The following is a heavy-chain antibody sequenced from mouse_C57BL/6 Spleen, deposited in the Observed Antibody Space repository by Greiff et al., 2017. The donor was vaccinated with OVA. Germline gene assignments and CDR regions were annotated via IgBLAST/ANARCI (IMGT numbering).Heavy chain of an antibody. CDR3: ARGDYGYFDV. V-gene: IGHV1-50*01. D-gene: IGHD2-13*01. CDR1: GYTFTSYW. Sequence: QVQLQHPGAELVKPGASVKLSCKASGYTFTSYWMQWVKQRPGQGLEWIGEIDPSDSYTNYNQKFKGKATLTVDTSSSTAYMQLSSLTSEDSAVYYCARGDYGYFDVWGTGTTVTVSS. J-gene: IGHJ1*03. CDR2: IDPSDSYT.